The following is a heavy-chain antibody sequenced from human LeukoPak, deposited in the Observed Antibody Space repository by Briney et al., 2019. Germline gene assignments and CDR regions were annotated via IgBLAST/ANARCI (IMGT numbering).Heavy chain of an antibody. CDR2: IYYSGST. Sequence: SETLSLTCTVSGGSISSYYWSWIRQPPGKGLEWIGYIYYSGSTNYNPSLKSRVTISVDTSKNQFSLKLSSVTAADTAVYYCARVYNYDFWSGQRTNYYYYMDVWGKGTTVTVSS. CDR3: ARVYNYDFWSGQRTNYYYYMDV. J-gene: IGHJ6*03. D-gene: IGHD3-3*01. V-gene: IGHV4-59*01. CDR1: GGSISSYY.